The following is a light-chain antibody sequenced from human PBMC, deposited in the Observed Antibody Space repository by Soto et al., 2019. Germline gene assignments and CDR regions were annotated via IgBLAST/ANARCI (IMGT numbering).Light chain of an antibody. CDR1: QSVSSW. CDR3: QQYNSNSWT. CDR2: KAS. Sequence: DIQMTQSPSTLSASVGDRVTITCRASQSVSSWLAWYQQKPGKAPKLLIYKASSLESGVPSRFSGSGSGTEFTLTISSLQPDDFGAYYCQQYNSNSWTFGQGTKVEMK. J-gene: IGKJ1*01. V-gene: IGKV1-5*03.